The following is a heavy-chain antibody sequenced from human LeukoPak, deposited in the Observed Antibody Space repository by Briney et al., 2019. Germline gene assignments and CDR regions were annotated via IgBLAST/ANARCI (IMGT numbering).Heavy chain of an antibody. Sequence: GGSLRLSCAASGFTFSSYSMSWVRQAPGKGLEGVSSISSSSSYIYYADSVKGRFTISRDNAKSSLYLQMNSLRAEDTAVYYCARVVAVAGRAFDIWGQGTMVTVSS. V-gene: IGHV3-21*01. CDR3: ARVVAVAGRAFDI. CDR1: GFTFSSYS. D-gene: IGHD6-19*01. CDR2: ISSSSSYI. J-gene: IGHJ3*02.